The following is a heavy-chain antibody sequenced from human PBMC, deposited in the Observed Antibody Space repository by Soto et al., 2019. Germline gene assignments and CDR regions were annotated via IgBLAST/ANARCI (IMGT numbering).Heavy chain of an antibody. CDR1: GDSITSGAYY. Sequence: QVQVLESGPRLVRPSETLSLTCSVSGDSITSGAYYWSWIRQTPGQGLEHIGYIYDTGNTFYNPSLRCLLTIAIDTSKKEVSLQLRSLTAADTAVYYCATAGHRGDYEASWGQGALVTVSS. CDR3: ATAGHRGDYEAS. J-gene: IGHJ4*02. V-gene: IGHV4-31*01. D-gene: IGHD2-21*02. CDR2: IYDTGNT.